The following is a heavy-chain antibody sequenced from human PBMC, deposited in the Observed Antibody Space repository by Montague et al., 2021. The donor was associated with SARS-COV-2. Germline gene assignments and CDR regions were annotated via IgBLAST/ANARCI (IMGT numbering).Heavy chain of an antibody. J-gene: IGHJ4*02. D-gene: IGHD3-16*01. CDR2: IWYDGSNK. CDR1: GSTFSSYG. CDR3: ARDLFWGTDSGTQQRRDY. V-gene: IGHV3-33*01. Sequence: SLRLSCAASGSTFSSYGIHWVRQAPGKGLEWVAVIWYDGSNKYYADSVKGRFTISRDNSKNTLYLQMNSLRAEDTAVYYCARDLFWGTDSGTQQRRDYWGQGTLVTVSS.